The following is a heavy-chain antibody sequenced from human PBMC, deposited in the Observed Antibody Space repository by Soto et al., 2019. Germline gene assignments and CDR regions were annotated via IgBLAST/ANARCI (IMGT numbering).Heavy chain of an antibody. J-gene: IGHJ4*02. V-gene: IGHV3-30-3*01. Sequence: PGGSLRLSWAASGFTFSSYAMHWVRQAPGKGLEWVAVISYDGSNKYYADSVKGRFTISRDNSKNTLYLQMNSLRAEDTAVYYCASQGVESSGSWLDYWGQGTLVTVSS. CDR2: ISYDGSNK. CDR1: GFTFSSYA. CDR3: ASQGVESSGSWLDY. D-gene: IGHD1-26*01.